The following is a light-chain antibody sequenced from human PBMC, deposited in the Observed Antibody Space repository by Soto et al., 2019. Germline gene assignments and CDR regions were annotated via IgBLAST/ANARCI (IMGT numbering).Light chain of an antibody. CDR2: EVS. CDR3: CSYAGSSTSLYV. Sequence: QSALTRPASVSGSPGQSITISCTGTSSEVGSYNLVSWYQQHPGKAPKLMIHEVSERPSGVSNRFSASKSGNTASLTISGLQAEDEADYYCCSYAGSSTSLYVFGTGTKVTVL. J-gene: IGLJ1*01. CDR1: SSEVGSYNL. V-gene: IGLV2-23*02.